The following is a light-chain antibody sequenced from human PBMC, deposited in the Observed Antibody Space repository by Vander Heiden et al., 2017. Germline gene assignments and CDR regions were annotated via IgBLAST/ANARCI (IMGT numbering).Light chain of an antibody. CDR2: DAS. CDR1: QDISNY. CDR3: QQYDNLLHGT. Sequence: DIQMTQSPSSLSASVGDRVTITCQASQDISNYLNWYQQKPGKAPKLLIYDASNLETGVPSRFSGSGSGTDFTFTISSLHPEDIATYYCQQYDNLLHGTFGGGTKVEIK. V-gene: IGKV1-33*01. J-gene: IGKJ4*01.